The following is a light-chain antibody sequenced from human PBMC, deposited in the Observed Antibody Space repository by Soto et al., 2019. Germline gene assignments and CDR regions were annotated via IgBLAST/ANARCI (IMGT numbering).Light chain of an antibody. CDR2: EVS. J-gene: IGLJ3*02. Sequence: QSALTQPPSASGSPGQSVTISCTGTSSDVGAYKYVSWYQQYPGKAPKLMIDEVSKRPSGVTDRLYGYKSGNTADLTVSGRHAEDEAGDYCSSYVGGNMGVFGGGTKLTVL. V-gene: IGLV2-8*01. CDR3: SSYVGGNMGV. CDR1: SSDVGAYKY.